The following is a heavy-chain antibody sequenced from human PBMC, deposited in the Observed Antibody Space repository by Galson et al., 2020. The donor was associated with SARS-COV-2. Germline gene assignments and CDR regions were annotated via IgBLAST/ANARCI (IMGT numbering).Heavy chain of an antibody. V-gene: IGHV3-48*02. CDR2: ISSSSSTI. Sequence: GESQKISCAASGFTFSSYSMNWVRQAPGKGLEWVSYISSSSSTIYYADSVKGRFTISRDNAKNSLYLQMNSLRDEDTAVYYCARDPRYYYDSSGYYPFDYWGQGTLVTVSS. CDR1: GFTFSSYS. J-gene: IGHJ4*02. CDR3: ARDPRYYYDSSGYYPFDY. D-gene: IGHD3-22*01.